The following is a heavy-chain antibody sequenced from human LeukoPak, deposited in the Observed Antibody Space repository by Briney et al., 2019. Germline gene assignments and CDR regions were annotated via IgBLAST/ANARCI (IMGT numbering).Heavy chain of an antibody. CDR3: AKDDCSGGSCRLAEYFQH. CDR2: ISGSGGST. Sequence: GGSLRLSCAASGFTFSSYAMSWVRQAPGKGLEWVSAISGSGGSTYYADSVKGRFTISRDNSKNTLYLQMNSLRAEDTAVYYCAKDDCSGGSCRLAEYFQHWGQGTLVTVSS. CDR1: GFTFSSYA. D-gene: IGHD2-15*01. V-gene: IGHV3-23*01. J-gene: IGHJ1*01.